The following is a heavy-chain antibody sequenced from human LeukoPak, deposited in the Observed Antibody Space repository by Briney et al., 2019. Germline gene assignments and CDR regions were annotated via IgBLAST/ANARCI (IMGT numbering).Heavy chain of an antibody. J-gene: IGHJ4*02. CDR1: LGSPSSYD. D-gene: IGHD1-26*01. CDR3: ASDSGSLLAY. CDR2: TYYTGNA. Sequence: SETLSLTRTVSLGSPSSYDWYFFRQPPGTGLEWIGYTYYTGNANYNASLKSRVTISVDTSKNQFSLKLSSVTAADTAVYYCASDSGSLLAYWGQGILVTVSS. V-gene: IGHV4-59*01.